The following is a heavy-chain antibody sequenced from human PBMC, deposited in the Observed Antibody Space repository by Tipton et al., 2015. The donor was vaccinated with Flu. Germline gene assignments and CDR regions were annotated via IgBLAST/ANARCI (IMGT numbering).Heavy chain of an antibody. Sequence: TLSLTCTISGDSISSDYYWGWIRQSPGKGLEWIGNIFRTGNTYRNPSFKSRVTISVDRSKNQFSLKVFSVTAADTAMYYCARGDYGDYDHEADGFDIWGQGTLVTVSA. D-gene: IGHD4-17*01. CDR2: IFRTGNT. V-gene: IGHV4-38-2*02. CDR1: GDSISSDYY. CDR3: ARGDYGDYDHEADGFDI. J-gene: IGHJ3*02.